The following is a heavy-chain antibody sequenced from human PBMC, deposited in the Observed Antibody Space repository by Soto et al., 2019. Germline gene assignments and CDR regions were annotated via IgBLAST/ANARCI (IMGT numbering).Heavy chain of an antibody. D-gene: IGHD2-21*02. Sequence: QVQLVESGGGLVKPGGSLRLSCAASGFSFSDYYMTWIRQTPGKGLEWLSYVSTSNFYIRYADSVKGRFTIFRDNAKKTLFLQMDNLRADDTATYYCARSNGDYERAYFDYWGQGTLVAVSS. V-gene: IGHV3-11*06. CDR3: ARSNGDYERAYFDY. CDR2: VSTSNFYI. J-gene: IGHJ4*02. CDR1: GFSFSDYY.